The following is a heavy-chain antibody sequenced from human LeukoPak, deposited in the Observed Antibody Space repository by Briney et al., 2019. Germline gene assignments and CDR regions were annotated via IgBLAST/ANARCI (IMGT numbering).Heavy chain of an antibody. CDR1: GGTFSSYA. Sequence: GASVKVSCKASGGTFSSYAISWVRQAPGQGLEWMGGIIPIFGTANYAQKFQGRVTITADESTSTAYMELSSLRSEDTAVYYCASLYGYYDSSGYPDPTDAFDIWGQGTMVTVSS. CDR3: ASLYGYYDSSGYPDPTDAFDI. J-gene: IGHJ3*02. D-gene: IGHD3-22*01. CDR2: IIPIFGTA. V-gene: IGHV1-69*13.